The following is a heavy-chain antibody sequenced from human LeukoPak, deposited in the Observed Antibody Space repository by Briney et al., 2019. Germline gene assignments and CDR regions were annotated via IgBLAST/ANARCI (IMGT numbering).Heavy chain of an antibody. J-gene: IGHJ4*02. Sequence: SETLSLTCAVYGGSFSGYYWSWIRQPPGKGLEWIGEISHSGSTNYNPSLKSRVTISVDTSKNQFSLKLSSVTAADTAVYYCARGWASGSYYNYWGQGTLVTVSS. CDR1: GGSFSGYY. D-gene: IGHD1-26*01. CDR2: ISHSGST. CDR3: ARGWASGSYYNY. V-gene: IGHV4-34*01.